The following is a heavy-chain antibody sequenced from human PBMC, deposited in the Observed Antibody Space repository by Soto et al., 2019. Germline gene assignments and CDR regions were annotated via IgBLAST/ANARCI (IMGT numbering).Heavy chain of an antibody. CDR1: GYTLTELS. J-gene: IGHJ4*02. CDR2: FDPEDGET. V-gene: IGHV1-24*01. Sequence: ASVKVSCKVSGYTLTELSMHWVRQAPGKGLEWMGGFDPEDGETIYAQKFQGRVTMTEDTYTGTAYMELSSLRSEDTAVYYVETHGDESWYHYWGQGTPVTVSS. D-gene: IGHD6-13*01. CDR3: ETHGDESWYHY.